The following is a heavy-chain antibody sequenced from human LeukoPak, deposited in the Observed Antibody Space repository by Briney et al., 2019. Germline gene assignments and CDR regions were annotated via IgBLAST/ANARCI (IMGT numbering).Heavy chain of an antibody. D-gene: IGHD6-13*01. CDR1: GGSFSDYY. CDR3: ARHKGRHSTIWYDGRGAFDI. CDR2: ITHSGST. Sequence: ASETQSLTCAVYGGSFSDYYWSWIRQSPGKGLAWIAEITHSGSTNYNPSLKSRVTISVDTSKNQFSLKLSSVTAADTAVYYCARHKGRHSTIWYDGRGAFDIWGQGTMVTVSS. J-gene: IGHJ3*02. V-gene: IGHV4-34*01.